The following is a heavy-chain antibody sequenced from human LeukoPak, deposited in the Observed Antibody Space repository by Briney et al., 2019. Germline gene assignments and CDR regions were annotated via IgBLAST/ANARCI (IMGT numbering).Heavy chain of an antibody. CDR2: ISYDGSNK. V-gene: IGHV3-30-3*01. CDR3: AREFYDWFDP. Sequence: GGSLRLSCAVSGFTFSSYAMHWVRQAPGKGLEWVAVISYDGSNKYYADSVKGRFTISRDNSKNTLYLQMNSLRAEDTAVYYCAREFYDWFDPWGQGTLVTVSS. D-gene: IGHD3-16*01. CDR1: GFTFSSYA. J-gene: IGHJ5*02.